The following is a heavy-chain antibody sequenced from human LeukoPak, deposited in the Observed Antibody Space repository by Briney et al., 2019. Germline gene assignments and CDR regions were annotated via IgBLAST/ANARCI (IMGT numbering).Heavy chain of an antibody. D-gene: IGHD6-19*01. CDR3: ARRMAVAGCYDY. CDR1: GFTFSSFG. CDR2: IYSGGST. J-gene: IGHJ4*02. Sequence: GGSLRLSCVVSGFTFSSFGMNWVRQAPGKGLEWVSVIYSGGSTYYADSVKGRFTISRDNSKNTLYLQMNSLRAEDTAVYYCARRMAVAGCYDYWGQGTLVTVSS. V-gene: IGHV3-53*01.